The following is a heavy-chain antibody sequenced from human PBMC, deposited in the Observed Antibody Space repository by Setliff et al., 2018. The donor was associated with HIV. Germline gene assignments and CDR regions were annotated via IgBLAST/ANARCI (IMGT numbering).Heavy chain of an antibody. V-gene: IGHV1-2*02. Sequence: ASVKVSCKTSGYTFTDNFIHWVRQAPGQGLEWMGWIGPRLADRKISQTFQGRVTMTRDASINTAYMEFSSLRSDDTAVYYCARQLSNSLESWGQGTLVTVS. CDR1: GYTFTDNF. CDR2: IGPRLADR. J-gene: IGHJ4*02. D-gene: IGHD1-1*01. CDR3: ARQLSNSLES.